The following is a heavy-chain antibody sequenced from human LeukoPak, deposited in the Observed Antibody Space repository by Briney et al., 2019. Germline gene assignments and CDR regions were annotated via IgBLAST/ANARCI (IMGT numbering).Heavy chain of an antibody. Sequence: PSETLSLTCTVSGGSIGSYYWSWIRQPPGKGLEWLGYIYYSGSTNYNPSLESRVTMPVDTSKNQFSLNLGSMTAADTAVYYCARPGVGSGRYGAFDVWGQGTMVTVSS. CDR1: GGSIGSYY. V-gene: IGHV4-59*08. CDR2: IYYSGST. CDR3: ARPGVGSGRYGAFDV. J-gene: IGHJ3*01. D-gene: IGHD2-15*01.